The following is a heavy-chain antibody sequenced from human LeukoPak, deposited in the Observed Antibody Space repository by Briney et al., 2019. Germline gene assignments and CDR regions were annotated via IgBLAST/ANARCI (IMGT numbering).Heavy chain of an antibody. Sequence: GGSLRLSCAASGFTFSSYGMHWVRQAPGKGLEWVAVISYDGSNKYYADSVKGRFTISRDNSKNTLYLQMNSLRAEDTAVYYCAKDSDTWGYYYMDVWGKGTTVTVSS. D-gene: IGHD1-26*01. CDR2: ISYDGSNK. J-gene: IGHJ6*03. V-gene: IGHV3-30*18. CDR3: AKDSDTWGYYYMDV. CDR1: GFTFSSYG.